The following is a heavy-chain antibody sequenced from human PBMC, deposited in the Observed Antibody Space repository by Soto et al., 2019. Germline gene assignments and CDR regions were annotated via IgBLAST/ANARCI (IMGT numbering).Heavy chain of an antibody. J-gene: IGHJ4*02. D-gene: IGHD2-8*02. Sequence: PSETLSLTCTVSGASITCTSYWSWIRQPAGKGLEWIGRFSLSGTTNYNPSLRSRVTMSADVSKNQFSLRLTSVTAADTALYYCARGMTPPGAPAWYYFDSWGQETLVTVSS. CDR1: GASITCTSY. CDR2: FSLSGTT. CDR3: ARGMTPPGAPAWYYFDS. V-gene: IGHV4-4*07.